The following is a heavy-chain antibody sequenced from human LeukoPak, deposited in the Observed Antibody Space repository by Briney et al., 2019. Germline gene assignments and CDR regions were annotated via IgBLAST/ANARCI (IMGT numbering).Heavy chain of an antibody. CDR1: GFTFSSHW. V-gene: IGHV3-7*01. CDR3: ARDHVVDGLVFDY. D-gene: IGHD2-15*01. Sequence: GGSLRLSXAASGFTFSSHWMSWVRQAPGKGLEWEANMNQYGSERNYVDSVKGRFTISRDNAKSSLYLQMNSLRAEDTAIYYCARDHVVDGLVFDYWGQGTLVTVSS. CDR2: MNQYGSER. J-gene: IGHJ4*02.